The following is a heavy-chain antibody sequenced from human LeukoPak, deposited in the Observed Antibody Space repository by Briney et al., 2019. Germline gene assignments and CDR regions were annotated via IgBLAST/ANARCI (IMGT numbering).Heavy chain of an antibody. CDR3: ARTSMIVVVITSHDAFDI. CDR2: INHSGST. D-gene: IGHD3-22*01. V-gene: IGHV4-34*01. J-gene: IGHJ3*02. Sequence: SETLSLACAVYGGSFSGYYWSWIRQPPGKGLEWIGEINHSGSTNYNPSLKSRVTISVDTSKNQFSLKLSSVTAADTAVYYCARTSMIVVVITSHDAFDIWGQGTMVTVSS. CDR1: GGSFSGYY.